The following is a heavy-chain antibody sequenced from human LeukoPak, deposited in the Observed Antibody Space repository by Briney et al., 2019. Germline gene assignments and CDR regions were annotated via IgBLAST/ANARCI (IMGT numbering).Heavy chain of an antibody. V-gene: IGHV3-7*01. Sequence: PGGSLRLSCAASGFTFSSYWMSWVRQAPGKGLEWVANIKQDGSEKYYVDSVKGRFTISRDNAKNSLYLQMNSLRAEDTAVYYCARATDYCDSSGYDRLYDYWGQGTLVTVSS. CDR2: IKQDGSEK. J-gene: IGHJ4*02. CDR3: ARATDYCDSSGYDRLYDY. D-gene: IGHD3-22*01. CDR1: GFTFSSYW.